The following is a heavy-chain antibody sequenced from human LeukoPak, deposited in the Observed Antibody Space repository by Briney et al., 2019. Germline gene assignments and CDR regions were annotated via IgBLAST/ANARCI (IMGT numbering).Heavy chain of an antibody. CDR1: GGSISNYY. CDR2: FYYTGTT. CDR3: ARHDDGGTYSLGY. D-gene: IGHD1-26*01. J-gene: IGHJ4*02. Sequence: PSETLSLTCTLSGGSISNYYWSWLHQPTGKGLESIGYFYYTGTTNYNPSLQSRVTMSVDTSKNQFSLKLSSVTASDTAVYYCARHDDGGTYSLGYWGQGILVTVSS. V-gene: IGHV4-59*08.